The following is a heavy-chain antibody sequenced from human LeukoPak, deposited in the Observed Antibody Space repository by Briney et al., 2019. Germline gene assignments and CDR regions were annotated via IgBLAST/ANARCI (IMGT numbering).Heavy chain of an antibody. CDR1: EFSVGSNY. J-gene: IGHJ5*02. D-gene: IGHD2-15*01. V-gene: IGHV3-66*01. CDR3: ANLDSDLTA. Sequence: GGSLRLSCAASEFSVGSNYMTWVRQAPGKGLEWVSLIYSGGSTYYADSVKGRFTISRDNSKNTLYLQMNSLRAEDTAVYYCANLDSDLTAWGQGTLVTVSS. CDR2: IYSGGST.